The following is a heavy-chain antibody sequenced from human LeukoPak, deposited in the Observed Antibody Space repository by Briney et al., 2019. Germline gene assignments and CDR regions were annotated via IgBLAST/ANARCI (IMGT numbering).Heavy chain of an antibody. CDR1: GETFTTYY. CDR3: AKCRSPSKYDYVWGRNWFDP. V-gene: IGHV1-46*03. CDR2: INPSDGST. D-gene: IGHD3-16*01. J-gene: IGHJ5*02. Sequence: ASVKVSCKASGETFTTYYIHWVRQAPGQGLEWMGIINPSDGSTTYAQKFQGRATMTRDTSTSTVYMELSSLTSEDTAVYFCAKCRSPSKYDYVWGRNWFDPWGPGTLVTDSS.